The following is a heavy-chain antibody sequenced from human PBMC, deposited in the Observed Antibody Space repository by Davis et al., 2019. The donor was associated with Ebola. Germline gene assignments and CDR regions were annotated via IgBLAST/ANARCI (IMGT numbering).Heavy chain of an antibody. V-gene: IGHV3-74*01. Sequence: GESLKISCAASGFTFSSYWMHWVRQAPGKGLVWVSGVNGDGITTVYADSVKGRFTISRDNAKNTLFLQMNSLRADDTAVYYCARGAFSPGIDYWGQGTLVTVSS. CDR3: ARGAFSPGIDY. D-gene: IGHD3-3*02. CDR2: VNGDGITT. J-gene: IGHJ4*02. CDR1: GFTFSSYW.